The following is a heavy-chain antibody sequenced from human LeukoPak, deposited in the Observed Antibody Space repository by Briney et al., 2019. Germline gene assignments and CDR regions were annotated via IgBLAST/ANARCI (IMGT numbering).Heavy chain of an antibody. CDR2: ISSSSNYI. CDR1: GFTFSAYN. CDR3: ARGDGYNFFDY. Sequence: GGSLRLSCVTSGFTFSAYNMNWVRQAPGKGLEWVSCISSSSNYIYYADSVKGRFTISRDNSKNTLSLQMNSLRAEDTAVYYCARGDGYNFFDYWGQGTLVTVSS. V-gene: IGHV3-21*04. D-gene: IGHD5-24*01. J-gene: IGHJ4*02.